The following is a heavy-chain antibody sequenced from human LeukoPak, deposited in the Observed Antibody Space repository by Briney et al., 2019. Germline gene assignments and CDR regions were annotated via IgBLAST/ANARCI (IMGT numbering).Heavy chain of an antibody. CDR1: GGSFSGYY. CDR3: ARGGWSLDF. V-gene: IGHV4-34*01. CDR2: INHSGST. J-gene: IGHJ4*02. Sequence: SETLSLTCAVYGGSFSGYYWSWIRQPPGKGLEWIGEINHSGSTNYNPSLKSRVTISVDTSKNQFSLKLSSVTAADTAVYYCARGGWSLDFWGQGTLVTVSS.